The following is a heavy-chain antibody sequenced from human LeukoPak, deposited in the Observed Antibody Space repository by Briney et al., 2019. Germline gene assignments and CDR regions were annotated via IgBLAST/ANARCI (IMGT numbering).Heavy chain of an antibody. CDR1: GGSISSPNYY. D-gene: IGHD6-19*01. J-gene: IGHJ4*02. V-gene: IGHV4-39*01. CDR2: IYYNGST. CDR3: ASLWLRSNGWQTRFVDY. Sequence: SETLSLTCTVSGGSISSPNYYWGWIRQPPGKGLEWVGNIYYNGSTHYNPSFKRRVIISVDTSKNQFFLKLRSETDADTAVFYCASLWLRSNGWQTRFVDYWGQGALVTVSS.